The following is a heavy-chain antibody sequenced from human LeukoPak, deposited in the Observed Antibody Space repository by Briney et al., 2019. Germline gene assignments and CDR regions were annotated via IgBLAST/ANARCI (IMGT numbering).Heavy chain of an antibody. CDR3: VRGAGPLFDP. V-gene: IGHV3-11*01. CDR2: ISTSSSTI. Sequence: GGSLRLTCAASGFTFSDHYMSWIRQAPGKGLEWLSYISTSSSTISYADSVKGRFTVSRDNAKNSLYLQMNGLRADDTAVYYCVRGAGPLFDPWGQGTLVTVSS. J-gene: IGHJ5*02. CDR1: GFTFSDHY.